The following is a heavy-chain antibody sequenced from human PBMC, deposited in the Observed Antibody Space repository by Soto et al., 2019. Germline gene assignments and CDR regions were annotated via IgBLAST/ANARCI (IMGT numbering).Heavy chain of an antibody. D-gene: IGHD5-12*01. CDR2: ISVSGGTT. CDR3: AKVKAYSGPYYYGMDV. J-gene: IGHJ6*02. CDR1: GFTFNNYA. V-gene: IGHV3-23*01. Sequence: PGGSLRLSCAASGFTFNNYALTWVRQAPGKGLEWVSTISVSGGTTHYSDSVKGRFTISRDNSKKTVYLQMHGLRADDTAVYYCAKVKAYSGPYYYGMDVWGQGTTVTVSS.